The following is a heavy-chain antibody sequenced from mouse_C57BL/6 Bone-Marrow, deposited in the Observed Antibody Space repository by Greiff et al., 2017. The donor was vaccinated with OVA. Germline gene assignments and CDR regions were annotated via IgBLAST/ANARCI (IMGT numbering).Heavy chain of an antibody. V-gene: IGHV1-62-2*01. J-gene: IGHJ3*01. CDR2: FYPGSGSI. CDR3: ARRGFRQLRLLSWFAY. Sequence: QVQLKESGAELVKPGASVKLSCKASGYTFTEYTIHWVKQRSGQGLEWIGWFYPGSGSIKYNEKFKDKATLTADKSSSTVYMELSRLTSEDSAVYFCARRGFRQLRLLSWFAYWGQGTLVTVSA. CDR1: GYTFTEYT. D-gene: IGHD3-2*02.